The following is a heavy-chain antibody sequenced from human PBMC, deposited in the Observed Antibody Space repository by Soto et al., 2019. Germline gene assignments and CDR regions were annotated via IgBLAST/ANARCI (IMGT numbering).Heavy chain of an antibody. V-gene: IGHV1-2*02. Sequence: EASVKVSCKASGYTFSDYYVHWVREAPGQGLEWMGWINPSSGGTIYTQRFQGRVTMTRDTSISTVYMELSRLTSDDTAVYYCAREMGVIGAPGYTWFDPWGQGALVTVSS. CDR3: AREMGVIGAPGYTWFDP. CDR1: GYTFSDYY. J-gene: IGHJ5*02. D-gene: IGHD1-26*01. CDR2: INPSSGGT.